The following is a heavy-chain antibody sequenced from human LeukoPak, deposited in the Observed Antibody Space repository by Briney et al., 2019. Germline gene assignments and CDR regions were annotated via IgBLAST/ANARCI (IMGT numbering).Heavy chain of an antibody. J-gene: IGHJ4*02. Sequence: PGGSLRLSCAASGFTVSTNYMSWVRQAPGKGLEWVSAISGSGGSTYYADSVKGRFTNSRDNSKNTLYLQMNSLRAEDTAVYYCAKVSSITVADYWGQGTLVTVSS. V-gene: IGHV3-23*01. CDR1: GFTVSTNY. CDR3: AKVSSITVADY. D-gene: IGHD4-23*01. CDR2: ISGSGGST.